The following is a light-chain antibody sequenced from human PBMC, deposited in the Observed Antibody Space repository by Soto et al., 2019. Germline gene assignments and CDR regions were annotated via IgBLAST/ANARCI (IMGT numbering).Light chain of an antibody. V-gene: IGKV1-39*01. Sequence: DIQMTQSPSSLSASVGDRVTITCRASQSISSYLNWYQHKPGKAPKLLIYAASSLQSGVPSRFSGSGSGTHFALTSSNRQPEDFATYYCQQSYSIPQTFGQGTKVEIK. J-gene: IGKJ1*01. CDR3: QQSYSIPQT. CDR2: AAS. CDR1: QSISSY.